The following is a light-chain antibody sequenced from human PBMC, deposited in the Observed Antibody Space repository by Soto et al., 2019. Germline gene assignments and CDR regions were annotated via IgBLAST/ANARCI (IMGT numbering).Light chain of an antibody. CDR1: QSLLHINGYNY. V-gene: IGKV2-40*01. Sequence: DIVVTQSPLSLPVTPGEPASISCRSSQSLLHINGYNYLDWYLQKPGQSPQLLIYTLSYRASGVPDRFSGSGSGTDFTLKISRVEAEDVGVYYCMQRKEFPVTFGGGTKVDIK. CDR2: TLS. J-gene: IGKJ4*01. CDR3: MQRKEFPVT.